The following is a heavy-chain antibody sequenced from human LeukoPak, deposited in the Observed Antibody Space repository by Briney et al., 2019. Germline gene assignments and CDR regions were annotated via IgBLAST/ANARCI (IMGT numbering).Heavy chain of an antibody. CDR3: ANRGVPAAFDY. V-gene: IGHV3-23*01. CDR1: GFTFSTYA. Sequence: PGGSLRLSCAASGFTFSTYAMTWDRQAPGKGLEWVSAISGSGGNTYYADSVKGRFTISRDNSKNTLYLQMNSLRAEHTAVYYCANRGVPAAFDYWGQGTLVTVSS. CDR2: ISGSGGNT. J-gene: IGHJ4*02. D-gene: IGHD2-2*01.